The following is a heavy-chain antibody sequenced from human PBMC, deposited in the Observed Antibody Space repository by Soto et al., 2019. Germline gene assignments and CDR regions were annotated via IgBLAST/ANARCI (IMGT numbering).Heavy chain of an antibody. V-gene: IGHV3-74*01. CDR1: GFTFGSYW. Sequence: EVQLVESGGGLVQPGGSLRVSCAASGFTFGSYWMNWVRQAPGKGLVWVSRIDSDGSSTTYADSVKSRFTTSRDNAKNTLYLQMSSLRVEVTAVYYCARGRPYGMDVWGQGTTVTVSS. CDR3: ARGRPYGMDV. J-gene: IGHJ6*02. CDR2: IDSDGSST.